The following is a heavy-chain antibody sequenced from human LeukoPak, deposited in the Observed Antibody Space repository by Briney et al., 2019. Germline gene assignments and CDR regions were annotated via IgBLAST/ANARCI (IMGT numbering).Heavy chain of an antibody. CDR3: AKDTPRYSSSWYYFDY. J-gene: IGHJ4*02. Sequence: PGRSLRLSCAASGFTFDDYAMPWVRQAPGKGLEWVSGISWNSGSIGYADSVKGRFTISRDNAKNSLYLQMNSLRAEDTALYYCAKDTPRYSSSWYYFDYWGQGTLVTVSS. V-gene: IGHV3-9*01. CDR2: ISWNSGSI. CDR1: GFTFDDYA. D-gene: IGHD6-13*01.